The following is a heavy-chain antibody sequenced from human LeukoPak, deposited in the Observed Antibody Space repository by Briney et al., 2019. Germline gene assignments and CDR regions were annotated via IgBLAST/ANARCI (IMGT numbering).Heavy chain of an antibody. CDR3: ARDRLHYGEYEKTLDY. Sequence: GGSLRLSCAASGFTFSSYSMTWVRQAPGKGLEWVSYITFTISTIHYADSVKGRFTISRDNAKISLYLQMNSLRDDDTSVYYCARDRLHYGEYEKTLDYWGQGTLVSVSS. CDR2: ITFTISTI. V-gene: IGHV3-48*02. CDR1: GFTFSSYS. D-gene: IGHD4-17*01. J-gene: IGHJ4*02.